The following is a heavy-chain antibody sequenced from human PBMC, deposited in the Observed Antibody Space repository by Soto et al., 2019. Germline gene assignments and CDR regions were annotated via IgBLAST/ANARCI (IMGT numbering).Heavy chain of an antibody. CDR2: IRGSGGDT. V-gene: IGHV3-23*01. Sequence: GGSLRLSCAASGFISSNYVMTWVRQAPGKGLEWVSGIRGSGGDTYYADSVKGRFTISGDNSKNTMYLQMNSLRAEDTAVYYCAKPGTGWYYYFDSWGRGALVTVSS. CDR3: AKPGTGWYYYFDS. CDR1: GFISSNYV. D-gene: IGHD6-19*01. J-gene: IGHJ4*02.